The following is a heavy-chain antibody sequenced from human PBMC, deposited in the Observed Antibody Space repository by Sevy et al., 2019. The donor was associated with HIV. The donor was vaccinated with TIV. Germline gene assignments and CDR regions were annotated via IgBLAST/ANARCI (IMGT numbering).Heavy chain of an antibody. Sequence: SETLSLTCTVSGGSISSGGYYWSWIRQHPGKGLEWIGYIYYSGSTYYNPSLKSRATISVDTSKNQFSLKLSSVTAADTAVYYCARGLGIAAAGTGWFDPWGQGTLVTVSS. J-gene: IGHJ5*02. CDR3: ARGLGIAAAGTGWFDP. V-gene: IGHV4-31*03. CDR2: IYYSGST. CDR1: GGSISSGGYY. D-gene: IGHD6-13*01.